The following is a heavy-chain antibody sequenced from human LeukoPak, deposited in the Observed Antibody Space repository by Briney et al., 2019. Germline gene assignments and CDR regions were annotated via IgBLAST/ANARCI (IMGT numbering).Heavy chain of an antibody. J-gene: IGHJ3*02. CDR1: GYTFTGYY. Sequence: ASVKVSCKASGYTFTGYYMHWVRQAPGQGLEWMGWINPNSGGTNYAQKFQGRVTMTRDTSISTAYMELSRLRSDDTAVYYCARAKSIAARYAFDIWGQGAMVTVSS. D-gene: IGHD6-6*01. CDR3: ARAKSIAARYAFDI. V-gene: IGHV1-2*02. CDR2: INPNSGGT.